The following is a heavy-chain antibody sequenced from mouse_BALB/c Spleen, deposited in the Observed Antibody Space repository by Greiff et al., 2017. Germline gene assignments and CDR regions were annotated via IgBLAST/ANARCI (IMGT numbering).Heavy chain of an antibody. Sequence: QVQLKQSGAELVRPGSSVKISCKASGYAFSSYWMNWVKQRPGQGLEWIGQIYPGDGDTNYNGKFKGKATLTADKSSSTAYMQLSSLTSEDSAVYFCARSGDYGGFAYWGQGTLVTVSA. J-gene: IGHJ3*01. CDR1: GYAFSSYW. CDR2: IYPGDGDT. V-gene: IGHV1-80*01. D-gene: IGHD2-4*01. CDR3: ARSGDYGGFAY.